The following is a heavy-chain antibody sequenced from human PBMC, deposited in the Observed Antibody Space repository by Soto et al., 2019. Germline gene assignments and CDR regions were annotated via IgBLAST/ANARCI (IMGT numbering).Heavy chain of an antibody. Sequence: QVQLVDSGGGVVQPGRSLRLSCAASGFIFSSFGMHWVRQAPGKGLEWVAHIWYDGSNTYYADSVKGRFTISRDNSRNTLYLQMNSLRAEDTAVYHCVRDLLGSGVHFDYWGQGTLVTVSS. CDR1: GFIFSSFG. V-gene: IGHV3-33*01. CDR3: VRDLLGSGVHFDY. J-gene: IGHJ4*02. D-gene: IGHD2-8*01. CDR2: IWYDGSNT.